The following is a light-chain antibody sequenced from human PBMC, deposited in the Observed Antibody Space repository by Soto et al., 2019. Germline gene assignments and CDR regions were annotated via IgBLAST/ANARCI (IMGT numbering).Light chain of an antibody. J-gene: IGKJ1*01. Sequence: EIVLTQSPATLSLSPGERATLSCRASQRVSSQLAWYQQKPGQAPRLLIYDASNRATGIPARFSGSGSGTDFTLTISRLEPEDFAVYYCQQYGSSGTFGQGTKVDIK. CDR1: QRVSSQ. CDR2: DAS. V-gene: IGKV3-20*01. CDR3: QQYGSSGT.